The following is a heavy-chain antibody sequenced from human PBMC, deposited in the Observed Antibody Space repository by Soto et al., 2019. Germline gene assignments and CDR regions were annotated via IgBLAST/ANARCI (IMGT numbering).Heavy chain of an antibody. D-gene: IGHD6-19*01. CDR2: IYWDDDK. J-gene: IGHJ5*02. CDR3: ARAITYNRGWFQNWFDP. CDR1: GFSLSTSGVA. V-gene: IGHV2-5*02. Sequence: QITLKESAPPLVKPTQTLTLTCTFSGFSLSTSGVAVGWIRQPPGKALEWLAVIYWDDDKLYTPSLKSRLTLTKAPSKHQVVLTLTNMDPADTATYYGARAITYNRGWFQNWFDPWGQGTLVTVSS.